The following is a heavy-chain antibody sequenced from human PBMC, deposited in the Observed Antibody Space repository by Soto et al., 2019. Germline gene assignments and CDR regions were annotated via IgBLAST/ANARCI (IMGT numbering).Heavy chain of an antibody. CDR2: FNTYTGNP. V-gene: IGHV7-4-1*02. D-gene: IGHD5-18*01. CDR1: GYSFTTYG. Sequence: ASVKVSCKASGYSFTTYGMNWVPQAPGQGLEWMGWFNTYTGNPTYAQGFTGRFVFSMDTSASTAYLQISSLKAEDTAMYYCACIFSGGYSYGFYYYGMDVWGQGTTVTVSS. J-gene: IGHJ6*02. CDR3: ACIFSGGYSYGFYYYGMDV.